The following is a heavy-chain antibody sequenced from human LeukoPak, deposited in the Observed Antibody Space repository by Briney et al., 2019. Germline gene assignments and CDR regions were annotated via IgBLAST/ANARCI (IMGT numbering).Heavy chain of an antibody. CDR2: INPNNDGT. CDR3: ARVFFYGGNSVPFDY. D-gene: IGHD4-23*01. J-gene: IGHJ4*02. CDR1: GYTFTNYY. Sequence: ASVKVSCKPSGYTFTNYYMHWVRQAPGQGLEGMGWINPNNDGTNYAAQKFQGRVTMNRDTSISTAYMELSSLTSDDTAVYYCARVFFYGGNSVPFDYWGQGTLVTVSS. V-gene: IGHV1-2*02.